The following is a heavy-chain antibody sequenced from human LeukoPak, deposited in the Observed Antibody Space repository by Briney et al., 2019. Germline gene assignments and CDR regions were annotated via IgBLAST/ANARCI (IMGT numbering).Heavy chain of an antibody. CDR3: ARSGGKVVAATQYYYYGMDV. CDR1: GYTFTSNY. V-gene: IGHV1-69*13. D-gene: IGHD2-15*01. Sequence: ASVKVSCKASGYTFTSNYIHWVRQAPGQGLEWMGGIIPIFGTANYAQKFQGRVTITADESTSTAYMELSSLRSEDTAVYYCARSGGKVVAATQYYYYGMDVWGQGTTVTVSS. CDR2: IIPIFGTA. J-gene: IGHJ6*02.